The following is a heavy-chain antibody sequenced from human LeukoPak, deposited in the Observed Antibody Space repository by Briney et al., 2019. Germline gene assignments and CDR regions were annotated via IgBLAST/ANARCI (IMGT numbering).Heavy chain of an antibody. CDR3: AGGEIYDILTGPTYYMDV. V-gene: IGHV4-38-2*02. CDR1: GYSISSGYY. J-gene: IGHJ6*03. Sequence: SETLSLTCTVSGYSISSGYYWGWIRQPPGKGLEWIGSIYHSGSTYYNPSLKSRVTISVDTSKNQFSLKLSSVTAADTAVYYCAGGEIYDILTGPTYYMDVWGKGTTVTVSS. D-gene: IGHD3-9*01. CDR2: IYHSGST.